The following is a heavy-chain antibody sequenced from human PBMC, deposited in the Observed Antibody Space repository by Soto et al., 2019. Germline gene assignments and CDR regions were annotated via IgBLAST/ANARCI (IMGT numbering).Heavy chain of an antibody. CDR2: ISWNSGSI. CDR1: GFTFVVYA. D-gene: IGHD5-12*01. V-gene: IGHV3-9*01. CDR3: AKDIVATYRYGMDV. Sequence: GGSLRLSFAASGFTFVVYAMHWVRQAPGKGLEWVSGISWNSGSIGYADSVKVRFTISRDNAKNSLYLQVNSLRAEDTALYYCAKDIVATYRYGMDVWGQGTTVTVSS. J-gene: IGHJ6*02.